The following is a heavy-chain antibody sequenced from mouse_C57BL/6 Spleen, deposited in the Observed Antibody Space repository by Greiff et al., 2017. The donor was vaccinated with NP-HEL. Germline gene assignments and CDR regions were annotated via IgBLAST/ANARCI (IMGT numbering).Heavy chain of an antibody. CDR1: GYTFTSYW. Sequence: VQLQQPGTELVKPGASVKLSCKASGYTFTSYWMHWVKQRPGQGLEWIGNINPSNGGTNYNEKFKSKATLTVDKSSSTAYMQLSSLTSEDSAVYYCARGKTLYYGNYGAMDYWGQGTSVTVSS. CDR2: INPSNGGT. J-gene: IGHJ4*01. CDR3: ARGKTLYYGNYGAMDY. V-gene: IGHV1-53*01. D-gene: IGHD2-1*01.